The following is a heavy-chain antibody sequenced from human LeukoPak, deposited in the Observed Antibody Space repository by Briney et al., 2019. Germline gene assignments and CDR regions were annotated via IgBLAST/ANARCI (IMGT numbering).Heavy chain of an antibody. CDR1: GFTFSSYS. Sequence: GGSLRLSCAASGFTFSSYSMSWVRQAPGKGLEWVSSISSSSSYIYYADSVKGRFTISRDNAKNSLYLQMNSLRAEDTAVHYCARADAAAAGFDYWGQGTLVTVSS. D-gene: IGHD6-13*01. V-gene: IGHV3-21*01. CDR2: ISSSSSYI. J-gene: IGHJ4*02. CDR3: ARADAAAAGFDY.